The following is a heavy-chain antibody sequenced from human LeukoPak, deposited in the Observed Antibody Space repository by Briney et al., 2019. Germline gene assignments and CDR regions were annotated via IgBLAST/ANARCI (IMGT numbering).Heavy chain of an antibody. D-gene: IGHD5-24*01. J-gene: IGHJ6*03. CDR1: GGTFSSYA. CDR2: IIPIFGTA. Sequence: SVKVSCKASGGTFSSYAISWVRQAPGQGLEWMGGIIPIFGTANYAQKFQGRVTITTDESTSTAYMELSSLRSEDTAVYYCARGGEMATIRPYYYYMDVWGKGTTVTVSS. V-gene: IGHV1-69*05. CDR3: ARGGEMATIRPYYYYMDV.